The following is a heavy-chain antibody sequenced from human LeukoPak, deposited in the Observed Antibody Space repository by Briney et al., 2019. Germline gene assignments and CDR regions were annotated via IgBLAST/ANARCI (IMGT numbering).Heavy chain of an antibody. V-gene: IGHV4-34*01. D-gene: IGHD3-3*01. CDR1: GGSFSGYY. CDR3: ARGPPYYDFWSGYYWAFDI. Sequence: SETLSLTCAVYGGSFSGYYWSWNRQPPGKGLEWIGEINHSGSTNYNPSLKSRVTISVDTSKNQFSLKLSSVTAADTAVYYCARGPPYYDFWSGYYWAFDIWGQGTMVTVSS. CDR2: INHSGST. J-gene: IGHJ3*02.